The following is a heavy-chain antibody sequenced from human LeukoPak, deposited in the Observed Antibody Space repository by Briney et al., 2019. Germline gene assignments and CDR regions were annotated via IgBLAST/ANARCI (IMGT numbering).Heavy chain of an antibody. CDR2: INHSGST. V-gene: IGHV4-34*01. CDR1: GGSFSGYY. Sequence: SETLSLTCAVYGGSFSGYYWSWIRQPPGKGLEWIGEINHSGSTNYDPSLKSRVTISVDTSNNQFSLKLSSVTAADTAVYYCARPRYNWNHFDYWGQGTLVTVSS. J-gene: IGHJ4*02. CDR3: ARPRYNWNHFDY. D-gene: IGHD1-1*01.